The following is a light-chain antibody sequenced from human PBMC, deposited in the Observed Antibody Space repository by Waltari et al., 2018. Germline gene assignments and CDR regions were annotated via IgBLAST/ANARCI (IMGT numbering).Light chain of an antibody. CDR3: LSRDISSTRF. CDR1: SLRRYS. V-gene: IGLV3-19*01. Sequence: SSELTQDPTVSVALGQTVRITCQGDSLRRYSASWYQQSPGQAPFIVCYGKDTRPSGIPDRFSGSTSGDTATLTITGTQAEDEADYYCLSRDISSTRFFGGGTRLTV. J-gene: IGLJ2*01. CDR2: GKD.